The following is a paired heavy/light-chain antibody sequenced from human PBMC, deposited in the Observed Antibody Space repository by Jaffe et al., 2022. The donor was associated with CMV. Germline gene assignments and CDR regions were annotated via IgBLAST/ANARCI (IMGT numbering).Heavy chain of an antibody. V-gene: IGHV2-5*01. Sequence: QITLKESGPTLVKPTQTLTLTCTFSGFSLSTGGVGVGWIRQPPGKALEWLALIYWNDDKRYSPFLKSRLTITRDTSKNQVVLTMTNMEPVDTATYYCAHWPVCSDESCYDWFDPWGQGTLVTVSS. J-gene: IGHJ5*02. CDR2: IYWNDDK. CDR1: GFSLSTGGVG. D-gene: IGHD2-15*01. CDR3: AHWPVCSDESCYDWFDP.
Light chain of an antibody. CDR1: SSNIGNNF. Sequence: QSVLTQPPSASGTPGQRVTISCSGSSSNIGNNFVYWYQQLPGTAPKLLIYRNNQRPSGVPDRFSASKSGTSASLAISGLRSEDEANYHCAAWDDSLSGFWVFGGGTKVTVL. CDR3: AAWDDSLSGFWV. V-gene: IGLV1-47*01. CDR2: RNN. J-gene: IGLJ3*02.